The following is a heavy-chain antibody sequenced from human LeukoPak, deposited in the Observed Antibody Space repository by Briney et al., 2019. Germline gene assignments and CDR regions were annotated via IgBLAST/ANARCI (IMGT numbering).Heavy chain of an antibody. D-gene: IGHD3-22*01. J-gene: IGHJ1*01. CDR3: VAGSSGYYPRAEYFQH. CDR1: GGSISSYY. V-gene: IGHV4-4*07. Sequence: SETLSLTCTVSGGSISSYYWSWIRQPAGKGLEWIGRIYTSGSSNYNPSLKSRVTMSVDTSKNQFSLKLSSVTAADTAVYYCVAGSSGYYPRAEYFQHWGQGTLVTVSS. CDR2: IYTSGSS.